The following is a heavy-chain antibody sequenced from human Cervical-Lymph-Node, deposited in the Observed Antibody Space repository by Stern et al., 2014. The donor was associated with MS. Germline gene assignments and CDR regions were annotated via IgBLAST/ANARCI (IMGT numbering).Heavy chain of an antibody. CDR2: VWNDGSNE. Sequence: MQLVESGGGVVQPGRSLRLSWAASGLTFSTSVMHWVRQAPGKELEWVAVVWNDGSNEYYTESVKGRFTTSRDTSKNTLYLQMNSLRAEDTAVYFCATSSASDAFDIWGQGTMVTVSS. CDR1: GLTFSTSV. D-gene: IGHD6-19*01. V-gene: IGHV3-33*01. J-gene: IGHJ3*02. CDR3: ATSSASDAFDI.